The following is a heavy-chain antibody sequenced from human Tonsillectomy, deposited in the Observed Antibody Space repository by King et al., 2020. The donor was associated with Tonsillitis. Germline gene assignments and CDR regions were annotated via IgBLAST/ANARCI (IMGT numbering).Heavy chain of an antibody. CDR2: IVPLIGAA. V-gene: IGHV1-69*01. CDR1: GGVFNTYA. D-gene: IGHD1-1*01. Sequence: VQLVQSGAEVKEPGSSVRVSCKASGGVFNTYAVNWVRQAPGQGLEWMGGIVPLIGAANYAQKFQGRVTISADESMSTAYMEVSSLKSDDTAIFYCARACAQNRNGGYFQHWGQGTQVTVSS. CDR3: ARACAQNRNGGYFQH. J-gene: IGHJ1*01.